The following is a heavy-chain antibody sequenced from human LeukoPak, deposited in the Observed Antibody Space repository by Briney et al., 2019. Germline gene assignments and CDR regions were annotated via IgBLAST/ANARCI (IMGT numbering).Heavy chain of an antibody. D-gene: IGHD3-10*01. J-gene: IGHJ6*02. Sequence: SETLSLTCTVSGGSISSYYWSWIRQPPGKGLEWIGYIYYSGSTNYNPSLKSRVTISVDTSKNQFSLKLSSVTAADTAVYYCARAGSVWFGELSIYGMDVWGQGTTVTVSS. CDR2: IYYSGST. CDR1: GGSISSYY. CDR3: ARAGSVWFGELSIYGMDV. V-gene: IGHV4-59*08.